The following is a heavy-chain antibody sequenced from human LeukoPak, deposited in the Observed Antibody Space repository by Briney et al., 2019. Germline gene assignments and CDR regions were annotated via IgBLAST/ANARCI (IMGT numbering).Heavy chain of an antibody. CDR1: GFTFRSHE. V-gene: IGHV3-48*03. CDR3: ARASYNSDWYFDQ. J-gene: IGHJ4*02. Sequence: PGGSLRLSCAVSGFTFRSHEMNWVRQAPGKGLEWISYISTSGSIIYYADSVKGRFTISRDNARNSLFVQMGSLKVEDTAVYYCARASYNSDWYFDQWGQGTLVTVSS. D-gene: IGHD6-19*01. CDR2: ISTSGSII.